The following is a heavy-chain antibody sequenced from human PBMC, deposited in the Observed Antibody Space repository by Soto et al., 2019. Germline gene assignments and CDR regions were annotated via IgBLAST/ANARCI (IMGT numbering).Heavy chain of an antibody. CDR2: ISYDGSNK. CDR3: AKPIMVRGVFIEYFDY. Sequence: PGGSLRLSCAASGFTFSSYGMHWVRQAPGKGLEWVAVISYDGSNKYYADSVKGRFTISRDNSKSTLYLQMNSLRAEDTAVYYCAKPIMVRGVFIEYFDYWGQGTLVTVSS. D-gene: IGHD3-10*01. CDR1: GFTFSSYG. V-gene: IGHV3-30*18. J-gene: IGHJ4*02.